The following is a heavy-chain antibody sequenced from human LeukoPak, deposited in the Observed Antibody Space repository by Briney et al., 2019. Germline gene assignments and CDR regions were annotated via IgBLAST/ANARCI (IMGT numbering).Heavy chain of an antibody. D-gene: IGHD3-16*02. V-gene: IGHV3-30*18. CDR3: AKAGAPYDYVWGSYRYTGLEYYFDY. J-gene: IGHJ4*02. Sequence: PGGSLRLSCAASGFTFSSYGMRWVRQAPGKGLEWVAVISYDGSNKYYADSVKGRFTISRDNSKNTLYLQMNSLRAEDTAVYYCAKAGAPYDYVWGSYRYTGLEYYFDYWGQGTLVTVSS. CDR1: GFTFSSYG. CDR2: ISYDGSNK.